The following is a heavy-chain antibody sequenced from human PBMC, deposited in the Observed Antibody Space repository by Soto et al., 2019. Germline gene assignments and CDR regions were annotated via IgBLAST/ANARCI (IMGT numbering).Heavy chain of an antibody. J-gene: IGHJ5*02. D-gene: IGHD2-21*01. CDR1: GGSVSSESYY. V-gene: IGHV4-61*01. CDR2: VENSGST. CDR3: ARERGDSHWIDP. Sequence: ETLSLTCSVSGGSVSSESYYWSWIRQTPGKGLEWIGNVENSGSTKYNPSLKSRVTISVDTSKNQFSLKLSSVTGADTAVYYCARERGDSHWIDPWGQGTLVTVSS.